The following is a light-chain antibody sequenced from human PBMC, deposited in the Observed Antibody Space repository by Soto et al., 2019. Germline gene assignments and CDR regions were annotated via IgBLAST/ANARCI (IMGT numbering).Light chain of an antibody. V-gene: IGKV3-15*01. Sequence: EIVMAQSPATLSVSPGERATLSCRASQSVSSNLAWYQQKPGQAPRLLIYGASTRATGIPARFSGSGSGTEFTLTISSLQSEDFAVYYCQQYNNWPPRVTFGQGTKVDTK. CDR1: QSVSSN. CDR2: GAS. CDR3: QQYNNWPPRVT. J-gene: IGKJ1*01.